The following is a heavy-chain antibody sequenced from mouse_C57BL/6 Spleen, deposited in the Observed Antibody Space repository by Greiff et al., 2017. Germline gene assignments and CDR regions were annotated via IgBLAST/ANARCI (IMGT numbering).Heavy chain of an antibody. CDR3: ARYDYGVYAMDY. D-gene: IGHD2-4*01. V-gene: IGHV1-52*01. CDR1: GYTFTSYW. Sequence: QVQLQQPGAELVRPGSSVKLSCKASGYTFTSYWMHRVKQRPIQGLEWIGNIDPSDSETHYNQKFKDKATLTVDKSSSTAYMQLSSLTSEDSAVYYCARYDYGVYAMDYWGQGTSVTVSS. J-gene: IGHJ4*01. CDR2: IDPSDSET.